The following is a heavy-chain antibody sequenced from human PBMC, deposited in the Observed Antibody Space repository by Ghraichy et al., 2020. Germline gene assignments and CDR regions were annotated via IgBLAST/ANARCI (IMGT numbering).Heavy chain of an antibody. CDR3: AKIGERGIWYFDL. Sequence: GGSLNISCAASGFSFSSHGMSWVRQAPGKGPEWVSAISSSGDETFYADSVKGRLTISRDNSKNTLYLQMNSLRAEDTAVYYCAKIGERGIWYFDLWGRGTLVSVSS. CDR2: ISSSGDET. CDR1: GFSFSSHG. V-gene: IGHV3-23*01. J-gene: IGHJ2*01.